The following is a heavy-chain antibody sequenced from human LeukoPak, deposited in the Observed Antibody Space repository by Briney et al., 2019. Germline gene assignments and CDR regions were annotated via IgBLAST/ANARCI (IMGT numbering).Heavy chain of an antibody. V-gene: IGHV4-39*02. J-gene: IGHJ4*02. CDR1: GGSISSNSYY. Sequence: SETLSLTCAVSGGSISSNSYYWGWIRQPPGKGLEWIGSIYYSGSTYYNSSLKSRVTISVDTSKNQFSLQLNSVTPEDTAVYYCARDPNPPYTKFDYWGQGTLVTVSS. CDR2: IYYSGST. CDR3: ARDPNPPYTKFDY. D-gene: IGHD3-16*01.